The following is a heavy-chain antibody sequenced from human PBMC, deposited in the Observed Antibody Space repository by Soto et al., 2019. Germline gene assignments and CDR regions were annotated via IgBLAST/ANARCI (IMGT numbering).Heavy chain of an antibody. V-gene: IGHV3-30*18. CDR1: GFTFSSYG. CDR3: AKGRGSSAYYYGLDV. J-gene: IGHJ6*02. Sequence: QVQLVESGGGVVQPGRSLRLSCAASGFTFSSYGMHWVRQAPGKGLEWVAAISYDGSNKHHADSVKGRFTISRDNSKNTLFLQMNSLRAEDTAVYYCAKGRGSSAYYYGLDVWGQGTTVTVSS. D-gene: IGHD6-6*01. CDR2: ISYDGSNK.